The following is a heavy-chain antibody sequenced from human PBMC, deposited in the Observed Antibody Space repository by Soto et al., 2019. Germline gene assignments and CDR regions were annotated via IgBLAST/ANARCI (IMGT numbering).Heavy chain of an antibody. Sequence: QVQLQESGPGLVKPSETLSLTCTVSGGSISSYYWSWIRQPPGKGLEWIGYIYYSGSTNYNPSLKSRFTISVDTSKNQFSLKLSSVTAADTAVYYCARFGYSSSSIYYYLDVWVKGTTVTVSS. CDR3: ARFGYSSSSIYYYLDV. D-gene: IGHD6-6*01. CDR2: IYYSGST. V-gene: IGHV4-59*01. J-gene: IGHJ6*03. CDR1: GGSISSYY.